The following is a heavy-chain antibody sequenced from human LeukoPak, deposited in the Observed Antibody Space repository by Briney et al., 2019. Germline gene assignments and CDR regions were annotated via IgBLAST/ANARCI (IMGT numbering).Heavy chain of an antibody. V-gene: IGHV1-18*01. J-gene: IGHJ3*02. Sequence: ASVTVSFKSSGYTFTIYGFSWVRQPPAQGLEWVGLISAYNGNTNYAEKLQGRVTMTTDTSTSTAYMELRSLRSDDTAVYYCARGGGTPYSGSYRAFDIWGQGTMVTVPS. D-gene: IGHD1-26*01. CDR3: ARGGGTPYSGSYRAFDI. CDR2: ISAYNGNT. CDR1: GYTFTIYG.